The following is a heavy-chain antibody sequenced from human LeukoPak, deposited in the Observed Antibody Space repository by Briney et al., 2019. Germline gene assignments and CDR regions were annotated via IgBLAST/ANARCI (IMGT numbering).Heavy chain of an antibody. V-gene: IGHV3-23*01. Sequence: GGSLRLSCAASGFTFSSYVMSWVRQAPGKGLEWVSTIRGSGLNTYYADSVGGRFTISTDNSENILYLQMNSLTAEDTAVYSCARNLPTSSQIYYFDYWGQGTLVTVSS. D-gene: IGHD3-3*01. CDR2: IRGSGLNT. CDR1: GFTFSSYV. CDR3: ARNLPTSSQIYYFDY. J-gene: IGHJ4*02.